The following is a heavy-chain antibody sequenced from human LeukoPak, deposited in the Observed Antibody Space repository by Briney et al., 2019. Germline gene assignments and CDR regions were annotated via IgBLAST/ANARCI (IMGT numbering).Heavy chain of an antibody. CDR3: ARDSIVGADDAYDI. D-gene: IGHD1-26*01. Sequence: GGSLRLSCAASGFTFSSYAMSWVRQAPGKGLEWVSYISSSGSSIYYADSVKGRFTISRDSAKHSLFLQMNSLRAEDTAAYYCARDSIVGADDAYDIWGQGTMVTVSS. V-gene: IGHV3-48*03. J-gene: IGHJ3*02. CDR2: ISSSGSSI. CDR1: GFTFSSYA.